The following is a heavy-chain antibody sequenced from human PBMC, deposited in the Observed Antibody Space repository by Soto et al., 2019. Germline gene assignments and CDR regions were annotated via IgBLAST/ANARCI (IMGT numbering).Heavy chain of an antibody. V-gene: IGHV3-23*01. CDR3: AKPPVITAFYYYYDMDV. Sequence: EAQLSESGGGLVQPGGSLRLSCAASGFTFSTYPMSWVRQAPGKGLEWVSGISGSGISTYYADSVKGRFTISRDNSKNTVFLQMNSLRAEDTAFYYCAKPPVITAFYYYYDMDVWGQGTTVTVSS. CDR2: ISGSGIST. J-gene: IGHJ6*02. CDR1: GFTFSTYP. D-gene: IGHD4-4*01.